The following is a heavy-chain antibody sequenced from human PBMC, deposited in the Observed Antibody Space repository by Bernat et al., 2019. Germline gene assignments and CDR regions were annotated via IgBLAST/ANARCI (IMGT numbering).Heavy chain of an antibody. D-gene: IGHD1-26*01. CDR2: IKSKTDGGTT. J-gene: IGHJ4*02. CDR1: GFTFNNAW. Sequence: EVQLVESGGGLVKPGGSLRLSCAASGFTFNNAWMNWVRQASGKGLEWVGRIKSKTDGGTTDYAAPVKGRFTISRDDSKNKLYLQMNSLKTEDSAVYFFATGGWDLRLWGQGTLVTVSS. V-gene: IGHV3-15*07. CDR3: ATGGWDLRL.